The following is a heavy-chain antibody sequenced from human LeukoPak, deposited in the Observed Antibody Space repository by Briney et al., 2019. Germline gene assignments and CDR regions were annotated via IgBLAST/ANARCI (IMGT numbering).Heavy chain of an antibody. V-gene: IGHV4-59*01. CDR2: IYYSGST. J-gene: IGHJ4*02. CDR3: ARSIVVVPAANQGFDY. CDR1: GGSISSYY. D-gene: IGHD2-2*01. Sequence: SETLSLTCTVSGGSISSYYWSWIRQPPGKGLEWIGYIYYSGSTNYNPSLKSRVTISVDTSKSQFSLKLSSVTAADTAVYYCARSIVVVPAANQGFDYWGQGTLVTVSS.